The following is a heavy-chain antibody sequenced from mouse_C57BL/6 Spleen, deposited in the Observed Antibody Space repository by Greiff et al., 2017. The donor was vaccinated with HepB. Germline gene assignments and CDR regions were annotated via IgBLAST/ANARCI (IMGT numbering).Heavy chain of an antibody. Sequence: VQLQQPGAELVKPGASVKLSCKASGYTFTSYWMHWVKQRPGQGLEWIGMIHPNSGSTNYNEKFKSKATLTVDKSSSTAYMQLSSLTSEDSAVYYCARGPYYDYDGPHAMDYWGQGTSVTVSS. CDR3: ARGPYYDYDGPHAMDY. CDR2: IHPNSGST. CDR1: GYTFTSYW. D-gene: IGHD2-4*01. J-gene: IGHJ4*01. V-gene: IGHV1-64*01.